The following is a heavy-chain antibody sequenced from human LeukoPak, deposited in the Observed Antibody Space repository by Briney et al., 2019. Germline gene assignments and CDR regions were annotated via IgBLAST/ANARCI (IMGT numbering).Heavy chain of an antibody. CDR2: ISGSSSYI. Sequence: PGGSLRLSRAASGFTFSSYSLNWVRQAPGKGLEWVSSISGSSSYIYYADSVKGRFTISRDNSKNTLYLQMNSLRAEDTAVYYCARGAIFGVVITRSAFDIWGQGTMVTVSS. D-gene: IGHD3-3*01. CDR3: ARGAIFGVVITRSAFDI. CDR1: GFTFSSYS. J-gene: IGHJ3*02. V-gene: IGHV3-21*01.